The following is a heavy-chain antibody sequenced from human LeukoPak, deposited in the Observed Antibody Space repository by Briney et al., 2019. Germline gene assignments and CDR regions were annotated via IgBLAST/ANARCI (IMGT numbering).Heavy chain of an antibody. CDR3: ARGRFDYDFWSGYYFDY. CDR2: INHSGST. V-gene: IGHV4-34*01. D-gene: IGHD3-3*01. Sequence: SETLSLTCAVYGGSFSGYYWSWIRQPPGKGLEWIGEINHSGSTNYNPSLKSRVTISVDTSKNQFSLKLSSVTAADTAVYYCARGRFDYDFWSGYYFDYWGQGTLVTVSS. CDR1: GGSFSGYY. J-gene: IGHJ4*02.